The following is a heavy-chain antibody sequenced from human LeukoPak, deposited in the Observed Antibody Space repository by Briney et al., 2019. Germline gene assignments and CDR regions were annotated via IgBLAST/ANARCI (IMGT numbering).Heavy chain of an antibody. D-gene: IGHD2-21*02. V-gene: IGHV3-23*01. J-gene: IGHJ4*02. Sequence: GGSLRLSCAASGFTFNNHAMNWVRQAPGKGLEWVSSISGGGGSTNSADSVKGRFTISRDNSKNTLSLEMNSLRADDTAVYFCAKGRVVTTSPPNYWGQGTLVTVSS. CDR2: ISGGGGST. CDR3: AKGRVVTTSPPNY. CDR1: GFTFNNHA.